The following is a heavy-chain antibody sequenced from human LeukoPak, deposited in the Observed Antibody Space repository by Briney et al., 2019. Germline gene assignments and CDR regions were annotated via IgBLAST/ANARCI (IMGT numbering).Heavy chain of an antibody. CDR2: ISSSGSTI. D-gene: IGHD3-16*02. V-gene: IGHV3-48*03. Sequence: GGSLRLSCAASGFTFSSYEMNWVRQAPGKGLEWVSYISSSGSTIYYADSVKGRFTISRDNAKNSLYLQMNSLRAEDTAVYYCARGMGRLRLGELSFLGYWGQGTLVTVSS. J-gene: IGHJ4*02. CDR1: GFTFSSYE. CDR3: ARGMGRLRLGELSFLGY.